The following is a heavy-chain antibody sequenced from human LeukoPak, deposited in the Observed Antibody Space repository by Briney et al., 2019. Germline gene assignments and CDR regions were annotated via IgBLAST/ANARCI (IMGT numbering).Heavy chain of an antibody. CDR3: AREISNYCSSISCYYGNFDY. Sequence: GASVKVSCKASGYTFTSYGISWVRQAPGQGLEWMGWISAYNGNTNYAQKLQGRVTMTTDTSTSTAYMELRSLRSDDTAVYYCAREISNYCSSISCYYGNFDYWGQGTLVTVSS. J-gene: IGHJ4*02. D-gene: IGHD2-2*01. CDR2: ISAYNGNT. V-gene: IGHV1-18*01. CDR1: GYTFTSYG.